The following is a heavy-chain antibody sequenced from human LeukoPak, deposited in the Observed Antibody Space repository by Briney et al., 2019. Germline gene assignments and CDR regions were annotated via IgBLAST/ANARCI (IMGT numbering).Heavy chain of an antibody. CDR1: GYTFTGYY. D-gene: IGHD3-9*01. V-gene: IGHV1-2*02. CDR3: ARGAHEWYDILTGYFHY. J-gene: IGHJ4*02. Sequence: ASVKVSYKASGYTFTGYYMHWVRQAPGQGLEWMGWINPNSGGTNYAQKFQGRVTMTRDTSISTAYMELSRLRSDDTAVYYCARGAHEWYDILTGYFHYWGQGTLVTVSS. CDR2: INPNSGGT.